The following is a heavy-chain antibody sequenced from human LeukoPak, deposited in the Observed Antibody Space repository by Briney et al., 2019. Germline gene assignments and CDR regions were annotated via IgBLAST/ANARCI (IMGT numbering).Heavy chain of an antibody. CDR1: GFTSSSYA. CDR3: AKAAAAPGFDF. V-gene: IGHV3-23*01. Sequence: GGSLRLSCAAPGFTSSSYALNWVRQAPGKGLEWVATVSGSGDRMYHAGSVKGRFTISRDNSKNTIYLQMNSLRAEDTALYYCAKAAAAPGFDFWGQGTLVTVSS. D-gene: IGHD6-13*01. CDR2: VSGSGDRM. J-gene: IGHJ4*02.